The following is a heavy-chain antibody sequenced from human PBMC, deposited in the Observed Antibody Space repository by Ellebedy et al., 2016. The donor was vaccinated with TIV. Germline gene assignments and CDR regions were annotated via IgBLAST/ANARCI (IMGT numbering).Heavy chain of an antibody. J-gene: IGHJ6*02. V-gene: IGHV1-24*01. CDR1: GYTLTELS. D-gene: IGHD6-19*01. CDR2: FDPEDGET. Sequence: AASVKVSCKVSGYTLTELSMHWVRQAPGKGLEWMGGFDPEDGETIYAQKFQGRVTMTEDTATDTAYTELSSLRSEDTAVYYCAREWLVRYYYYYYGMDVWGQGTTVTVSS. CDR3: AREWLVRYYYYYYGMDV.